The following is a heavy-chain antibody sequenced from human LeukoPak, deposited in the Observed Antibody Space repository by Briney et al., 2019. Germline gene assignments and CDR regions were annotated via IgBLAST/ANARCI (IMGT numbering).Heavy chain of an antibody. Sequence: ASVKVSCKASGYTFTYYSIHWVRQAPGQGLEWMGWINPNTCGTNYAQKFQGRVALTRDTSINTVYMELSRLRSDDTAVYYCAGEYYSDTSGPVWGQGTLVTVSS. CDR1: GYTFTYYS. CDR2: INPNTCGT. CDR3: AGEYYSDTSGPV. J-gene: IGHJ4*02. D-gene: IGHD3-22*01. V-gene: IGHV1-2*02.